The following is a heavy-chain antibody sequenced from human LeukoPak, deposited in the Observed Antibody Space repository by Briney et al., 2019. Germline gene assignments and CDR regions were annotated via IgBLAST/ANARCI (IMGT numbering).Heavy chain of an antibody. CDR3: ARDKGRLVDY. J-gene: IGHJ4*01. CDR1: GFTFSCCG. Sequence: PGRSLRLSCVGSGFTFSCCGMQWVRQAPGKGLEWVAVIWYDGSNEQYADSVKGRFTISRDNSENTVYLQMNSLRDEDTAVYYCARDKGRLVDYWGQGTLVTVSS. V-gene: IGHV3-33*01. CDR2: IWYDGSNE.